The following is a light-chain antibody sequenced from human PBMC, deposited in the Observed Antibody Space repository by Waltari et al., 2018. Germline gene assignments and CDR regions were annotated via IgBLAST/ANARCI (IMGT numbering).Light chain of an antibody. Sequence: EIVFTQSPATLSLSPVESATLSCRASQSVSYYLAWYQQRPGQAPRLLIYDTSHRATGIPDRFSGSGSETDFTLTISSLEPEDFAVYYCQQRRNWPLTFGGGTKVEIK. J-gene: IGKJ4*01. CDR2: DTS. CDR3: QQRRNWPLT. V-gene: IGKV3-11*01. CDR1: QSVSYY.